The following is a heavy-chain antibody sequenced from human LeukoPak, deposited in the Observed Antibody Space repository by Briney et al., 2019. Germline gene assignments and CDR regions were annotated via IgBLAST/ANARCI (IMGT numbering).Heavy chain of an antibody. V-gene: IGHV4-39*01. Sequence: PSETLSLTCTVSGGSISSSSYYWGWIRQPPGKGLEWIGSTYYSGSTYYNPSLESRVTISVDTSKNQFSLKLSSVTAADTAVYYCASAGSYSVDYWGQGTLVTASS. CDR1: GGSISSSSYY. J-gene: IGHJ4*02. CDR3: ASAGSYSVDY. CDR2: TYYSGST. D-gene: IGHD1-26*01.